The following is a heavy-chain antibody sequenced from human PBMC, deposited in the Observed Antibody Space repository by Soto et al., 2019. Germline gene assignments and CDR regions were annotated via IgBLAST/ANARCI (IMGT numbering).Heavy chain of an antibody. CDR3: AKDYNIVATTLVDY. D-gene: IGHD5-12*01. CDR2: ISGSGDST. CDR1: GFTFSSYA. V-gene: IGHV3-23*01. Sequence: EVDLLESGGGLVQPGGSLRLSCAASGFTFSSYAMTWVRQAPGKGLEWVSAISGSGDSTYYADSVKGRFTISRDNSKNTLYLQMNSLRAEDTAKYFCAKDYNIVATTLVDYWGQGTLVTVSS. J-gene: IGHJ4*02.